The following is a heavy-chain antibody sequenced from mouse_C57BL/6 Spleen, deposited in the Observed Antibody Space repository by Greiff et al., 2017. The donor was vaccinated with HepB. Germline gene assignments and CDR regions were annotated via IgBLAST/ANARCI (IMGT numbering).Heavy chain of an antibody. D-gene: IGHD2-2*01. V-gene: IGHV2-5*01. CDR2: IWRGGST. Sequence: VQLQQSGPGLVQPSQSLSITCTVSGFSLTSYGVHWVRQSPGKGLEWLGVIWRGGSTDYNAAFMSRLSITKDNSKSQVFFKMNSLQADDTAIYYCAKGTMVTTGGVYFDYWGQGTTLTVSS. J-gene: IGHJ2*01. CDR1: GFSLTSYG. CDR3: AKGTMVTTGGVYFDY.